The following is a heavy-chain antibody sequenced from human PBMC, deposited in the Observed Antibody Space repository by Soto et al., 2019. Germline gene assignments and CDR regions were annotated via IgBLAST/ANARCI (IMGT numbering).Heavy chain of an antibody. Sequence: EVQLVESGGGLVQPGGSLRLYCAASGFTFSDHYMDWVRQAPGKGLEWVGRSRNKANSYSTEYAASVKGRFTISRDESKNSLYLQMNSLKTEDTAVYYCARFSGSYTRGLDYWGQGTLVIVSS. D-gene: IGHD1-26*01. CDR2: SRNKANSYST. CDR3: ARFSGSYTRGLDY. J-gene: IGHJ4*02. CDR1: GFTFSDHY. V-gene: IGHV3-72*01.